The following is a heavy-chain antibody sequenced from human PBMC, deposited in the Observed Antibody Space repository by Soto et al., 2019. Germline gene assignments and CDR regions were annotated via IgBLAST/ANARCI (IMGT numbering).Heavy chain of an antibody. J-gene: IGHJ4*01. CDR1: GGSISSSNW. V-gene: IGHV4-4*02. CDR3: ASIWFGDFDY. Sequence: SETLSLTCAVSGGSISSSNWWSWVRQPPGKGLEWIGEIYHSGATYKDPSLKSRVTISVDTSKNQISLKLDSVTAADTAVYYCASIWFGDFDYWGHGTLVTVSS. CDR2: IYHSGAT. D-gene: IGHD3-10*01.